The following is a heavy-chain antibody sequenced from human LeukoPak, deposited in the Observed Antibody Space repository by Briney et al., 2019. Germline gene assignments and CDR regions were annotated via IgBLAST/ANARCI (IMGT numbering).Heavy chain of an antibody. V-gene: IGHV1-69*05. D-gene: IGHD1-26*01. CDR1: GGTFSSYA. Sequence: ASVKVSCKASGGTFSSYAISWVRQAPGKGLERMGRIIPICGTAKYAQKFQGRVTITTDESTSTAYMELSSLRSEDTAVYYCARTYGIGPFDAFDIWGQGTMVTVSS. CDR3: ARTYGIGPFDAFDI. CDR2: IIPICGTA. J-gene: IGHJ3*02.